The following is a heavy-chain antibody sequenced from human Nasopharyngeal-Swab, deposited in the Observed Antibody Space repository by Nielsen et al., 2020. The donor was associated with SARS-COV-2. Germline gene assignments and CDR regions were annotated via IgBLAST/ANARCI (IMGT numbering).Heavy chain of an antibody. CDR2: IYYSGST. CDR1: GGSISSSSYY. J-gene: IGHJ4*02. V-gene: IGHV4-39*07. D-gene: IGHD3-22*01. Sequence: SETLSLTCTVSGGSISSSSYYWGWIRQPPGKGLEWIGSIYYSGSTYYNPSLKSRVTISVDTSKTQFSLKLSSVTAANTAVYYCASSYYYDSSGYYVPFDYWGQGTLVTVSS. CDR3: ASSYYYDSSGYYVPFDY.